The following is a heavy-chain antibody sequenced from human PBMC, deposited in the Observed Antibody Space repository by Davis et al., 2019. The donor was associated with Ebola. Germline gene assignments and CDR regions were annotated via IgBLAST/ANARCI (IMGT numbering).Heavy chain of an antibody. CDR1: GFTFSSYS. CDR3: ARRATPPDV. J-gene: IGHJ6*04. CDR2: ISSSSSTI. Sequence: GESLKISCAASGFTFSSYSMNWVRQAPGKGLEWVSYISSSSSTIYYADSVKGRFTISRDNAKNSLYLQMNSLRAEDTAVYYCARRATPPDVWGKGTTVTVSS. V-gene: IGHV3-48*04.